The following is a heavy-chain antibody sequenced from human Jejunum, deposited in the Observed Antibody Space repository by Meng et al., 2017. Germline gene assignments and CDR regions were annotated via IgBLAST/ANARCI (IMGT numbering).Heavy chain of an antibody. J-gene: IGHJ4*02. CDR1: GASISISHW. D-gene: IGHD2-2*01. CDR3: ARLGYCSSTSCYPDY. CDR2: IYHNGNT. Sequence: QVQLQESGPGLVKPSGTLSLTCAVSGASISISHWWSWVRQPPGKGLEWIGEIYHNGNTNYNPSLKSRVTISSDKSKNQFSLKLSSVTAADTAVYYCARLGYCSSTSCYPDYWGQGTLVTVSS. V-gene: IGHV4-4*02.